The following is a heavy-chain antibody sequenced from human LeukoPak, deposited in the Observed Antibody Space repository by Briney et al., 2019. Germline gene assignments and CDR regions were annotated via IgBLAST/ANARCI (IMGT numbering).Heavy chain of an antibody. CDR3: ARGPLKTTVTLNNFDY. CDR2: INHSGST. V-gene: IGHV4-34*01. D-gene: IGHD4-11*01. CDR1: GGSFSGYY. Sequence: KPSETLSLTCAVYGGSFSGYYWSWIRQPPGKGLEWIGEINHSGSTNYNPSLKSRVTISVDTSKNQFSLKLSSVTAADTAVYYCARGPLKTTVTLNNFDYWGQGTLVTVSS. J-gene: IGHJ4*02.